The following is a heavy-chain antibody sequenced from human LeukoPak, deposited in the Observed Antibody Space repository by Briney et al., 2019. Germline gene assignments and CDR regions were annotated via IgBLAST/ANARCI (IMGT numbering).Heavy chain of an antibody. CDR1: GGSISSYY. CDR2: IYTSGGT. J-gene: IGHJ4*02. V-gene: IGHV4-4*07. D-gene: IGHD6-13*01. Sequence: SETLSLTCTVSGGSISSYYWSWIRQPAGKGLEWIGRIYTSGGTNYNPSLKSRVTMSVDTSKNQFSLKLSSVTAADTAVYYCAKVWGARGIEHSSSCYFDYWGQGTLVTVSS. CDR3: AKVWGARGIEHSSSCYFDY.